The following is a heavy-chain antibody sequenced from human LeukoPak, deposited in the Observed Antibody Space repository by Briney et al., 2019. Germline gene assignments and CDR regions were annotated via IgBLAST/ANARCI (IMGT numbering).Heavy chain of an antibody. CDR2: MHYSGTT. V-gene: IGHV4-39*01. D-gene: IGHD1-26*01. J-gene: IGHJ4*02. Sequence: SETLSLTCNVSGGSISNSPYYWGWIRQPPGKGLEWIGSMHYSGTTYHNPSLRSRVTISVDTSKNQFSLRLISVTAADTAVYYCARNDRGRPADHWGQGTLVTVSS. CDR3: ARNDRGRPADH. CDR1: GGSISNSPYY.